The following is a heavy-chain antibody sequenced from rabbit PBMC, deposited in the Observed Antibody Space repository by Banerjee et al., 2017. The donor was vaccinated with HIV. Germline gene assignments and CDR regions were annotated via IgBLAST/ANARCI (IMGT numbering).Heavy chain of an antibody. J-gene: IGHJ2*01. D-gene: IGHD8-1*01. CDR2: IYAGSGNT. Sequence: QSLEESGGDLVKPGASLTLTCTASGFSFSSSYYMCWVRQAPGKGLEWIGCIYAGSGNTYYASWAKGRFTISETSSTTVTLQMTSLTAADTATYFCARAGSNYATGAFDPWGPGTLVTVS. CDR1: GFSFSSSYY. V-gene: IGHV1S40*01. CDR3: ARAGSNYATGAFDP.